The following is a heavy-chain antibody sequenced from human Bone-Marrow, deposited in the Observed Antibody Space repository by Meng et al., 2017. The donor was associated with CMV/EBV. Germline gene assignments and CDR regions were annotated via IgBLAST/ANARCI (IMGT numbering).Heavy chain of an antibody. CDR2: IYYSGST. J-gene: IGHJ6*02. CDR1: GCSISSYY. D-gene: IGHD6-6*01. CDR3: ARTNNRFEYSSSGAGMDV. Sequence: ESLKISCTVSGCSISSYYWSWIRQPPGRGLEWIGYIYYSGSTNYNPSLKSRVTISVDTSKNQFSLKLSSVTAADTAVYYCARTNNRFEYSSSGAGMDVWGQGTTVTVSS. V-gene: IGHV4-59*01.